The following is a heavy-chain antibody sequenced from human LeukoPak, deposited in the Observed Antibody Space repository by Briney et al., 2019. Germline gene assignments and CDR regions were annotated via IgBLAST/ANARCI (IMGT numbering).Heavy chain of an antibody. V-gene: IGHV5-51*01. D-gene: IGHD3-22*01. CDR2: IYPGDSDT. Sequence: KPGESLKISCKGSGYSFTNYWIGWVRQMPGKGLELMGIIYPGDSDTRYSPSFQGQVTISADKSVRTAYLQWSSLKASDTAMYYCARPNITSYYDSRGYDAFDVWGQGTMVTVSS. CDR3: ARPNITSYYDSRGYDAFDV. CDR1: GYSFTNYW. J-gene: IGHJ3*01.